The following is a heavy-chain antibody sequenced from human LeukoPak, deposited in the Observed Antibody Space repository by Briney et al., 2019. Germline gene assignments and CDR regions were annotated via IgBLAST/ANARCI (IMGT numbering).Heavy chain of an antibody. CDR2: INPNSGGT. V-gene: IGHV1-2*04. Sequence: ASVKVSCKASGYTFTGYYMHWVRRAPGQGLEWMGWINPNSGGTNYAQKFQGWVTMTRDTSISTAYMELSRLRSDDTAVYYCARGPAVDYYDSSGYYLYWGQGTLVTVSS. J-gene: IGHJ4*02. CDR3: ARGPAVDYYDSSGYYLY. CDR1: GYTFTGYY. D-gene: IGHD3-22*01.